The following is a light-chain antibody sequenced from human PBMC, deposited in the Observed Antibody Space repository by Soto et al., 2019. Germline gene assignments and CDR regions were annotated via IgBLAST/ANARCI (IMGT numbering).Light chain of an antibody. CDR1: QSVSSSY. CDR3: QQYGGSPPYT. CDR2: GAS. V-gene: IGKV3-20*01. J-gene: IGKJ2*01. Sequence: DIVCTQAPGTLYFSQGERATLSCSASQSVSSSYLAWYQQKTGKAPRLLIYGASSKATGIPDRFSGSGSGTDFSLSISRFEPEYFALYYCQQYGGSPPYTFGQADKLESK.